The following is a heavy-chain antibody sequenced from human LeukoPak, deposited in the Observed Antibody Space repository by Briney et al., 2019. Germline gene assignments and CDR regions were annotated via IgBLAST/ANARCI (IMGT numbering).Heavy chain of an antibody. J-gene: IGHJ4*02. D-gene: IGHD3-22*01. CDR2: IRYDGSNK. V-gene: IGHV3-30*02. CDR3: AKDIRPPYSSGYRTFDY. Sequence: GGSLRLSCAASGFTVSSNYMSWVRQAPGKGLEWVAFIRYDGSNKYYADSVKGRFTISRDNSKNTLYLQMNSLRAEDTAVYYCAKDIRPPYSSGYRTFDYWGQGTLVTVSS. CDR1: GFTVSSNY.